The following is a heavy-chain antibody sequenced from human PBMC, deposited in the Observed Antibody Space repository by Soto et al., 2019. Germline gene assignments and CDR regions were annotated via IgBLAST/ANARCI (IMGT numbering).Heavy chain of an antibody. J-gene: IGHJ4*02. CDR1: GFTFSSYA. D-gene: IGHD1-26*01. V-gene: IGHV3-23*01. CDR2: ISGSGGST. Sequence: GGSLRLSCAASGFTFSSYAMSWVRQAPGKGLEWVSAISGSGGSTYYADSVKGRFTISRDNSKNTLYLQMNSLRAEDTAVYYCAKDSGGESAQTYYFDYWGQGTLVTVSS. CDR3: AKDSGGESAQTYYFDY.